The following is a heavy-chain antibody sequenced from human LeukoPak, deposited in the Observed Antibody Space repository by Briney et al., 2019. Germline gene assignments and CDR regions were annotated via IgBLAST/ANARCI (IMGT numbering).Heavy chain of an antibody. Sequence: GGSLRLSCAASGFTFSSNYMSWVRQAPGKGLEWVSVIYSGGSTYYADSVKGRFTISRDNSKNTLYLQMNSLRAEDTAVYYCARALGYCSGGGCYSNWFDPWAREPWSPSPQ. CDR2: IYSGGST. V-gene: IGHV3-66*01. CDR3: ARALGYCSGGGCYSNWFDP. D-gene: IGHD2-15*01. CDR1: GFTFSSNY. J-gene: IGHJ5*02.